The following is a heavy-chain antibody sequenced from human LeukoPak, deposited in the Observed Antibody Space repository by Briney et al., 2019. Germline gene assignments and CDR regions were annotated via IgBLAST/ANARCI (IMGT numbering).Heavy chain of an antibody. Sequence: GRSLRLSCTTSGFTFDDYAMSWVRQAPGKGLEWVGFIRTETYGGTAEFAASVKGRFSISREDSKNIAYLQMNSLKTEDTAVYYCARRSRRGCSTTSCYPDYWGQGTLVIVSS. CDR2: IRTETYGGTA. CDR1: GFTFDDYA. D-gene: IGHD2-2*01. V-gene: IGHV3-49*04. J-gene: IGHJ4*02. CDR3: ARRSRRGCSTTSCYPDY.